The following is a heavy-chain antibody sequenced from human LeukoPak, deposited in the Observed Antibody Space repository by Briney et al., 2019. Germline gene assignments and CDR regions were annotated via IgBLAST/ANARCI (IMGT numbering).Heavy chain of an antibody. CDR1: GGSISSSH. CDR2: IHTSGGT. D-gene: IGHD5-18*01. CDR3: ARQVRGYSYGFVLDV. V-gene: IGHV4-4*09. Sequence: PSETLSLTCTVSGGSISSSHWSWIRQPPGKGLEWIGNIHTSGGTNYSPSLKSRVTISADTSRNQFSLKLSSVTAADTAVYYCARQVRGYSYGFVLDVWGKGTTVTVSS. J-gene: IGHJ6*04.